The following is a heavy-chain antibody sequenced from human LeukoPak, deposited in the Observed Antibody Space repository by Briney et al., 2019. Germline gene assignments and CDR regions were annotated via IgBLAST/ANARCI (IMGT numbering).Heavy chain of an antibody. CDR3: ARLDTGYYYVDAFDI. Sequence: PSETLSLTCTVSGGSISSGGYYWSWIRQPPGKGLEWIGYIYYSGSTNYNPSLKSRVTISVDTSKNQFSLKLSSVTAADTAVYYCARLDTGYYYVDAFDIWGQGTMVTVSS. CDR1: GGSISSGGYY. V-gene: IGHV4-61*08. CDR2: IYYSGST. J-gene: IGHJ3*02. D-gene: IGHD3-10*02.